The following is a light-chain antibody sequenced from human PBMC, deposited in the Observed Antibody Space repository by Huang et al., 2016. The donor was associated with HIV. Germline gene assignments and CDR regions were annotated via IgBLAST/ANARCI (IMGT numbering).Light chain of an antibody. J-gene: IGKJ4*01. CDR2: EAS. Sequence: EIVLTQSPATLSLSPGDRATLSCRASQSVGVCLAWYQQKPGQAPRLLLFEASNRATGIPDRFSGSGSGTDFTLTIDSLQPDDFAIYYCQQRTKWPPVLTFGGGTRVEIK. V-gene: IGKV3-11*01. CDR1: QSVGVC. CDR3: QQRTKWPPVLT.